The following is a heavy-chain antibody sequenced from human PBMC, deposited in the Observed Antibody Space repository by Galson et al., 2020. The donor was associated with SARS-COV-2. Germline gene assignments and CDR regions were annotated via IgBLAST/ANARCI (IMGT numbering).Heavy chain of an antibody. D-gene: IGHD1-26*01. Sequence: ASVTVSCKASGYTFSSYDINWVRQAPGQGLEWMGWMNPNSGNSGHAQKFQGRVTMTRNTSISTAYMELSSLRSEDTAVYYCATPIVGGTFDYWGQGTLFTVSS. CDR3: ATPIVGGTFDY. V-gene: IGHV1-8*01. J-gene: IGHJ4*02. CDR2: MNPNSGNS. CDR1: GYTFSSYD.